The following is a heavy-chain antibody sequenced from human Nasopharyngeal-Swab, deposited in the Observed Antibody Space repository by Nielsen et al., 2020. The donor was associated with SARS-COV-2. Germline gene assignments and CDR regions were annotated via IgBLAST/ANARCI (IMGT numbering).Heavy chain of an antibody. J-gene: IGHJ4*02. V-gene: IGHV3-7*01. CDR2: ISPDGSQA. Sequence: LSLTCSASGFTFSTSWMDWVRQAPGKGLEWVANISPDGSQAYYVDSVKGRFTISRDNAKNSLYLQMNSLRAEDTAVYYCSWSLNYWGPGTLVTVSS. CDR3: SWSLNY. CDR1: GFTFSTSW.